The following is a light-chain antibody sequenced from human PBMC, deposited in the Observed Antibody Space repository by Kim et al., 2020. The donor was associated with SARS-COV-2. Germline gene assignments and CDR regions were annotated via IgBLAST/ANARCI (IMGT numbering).Light chain of an antibody. CDR2: EVS. J-gene: IGLJ1*01. CDR3: SSYAAISNFV. CDR1: SSDVGGYNY. V-gene: IGLV2-8*01. Sequence: QSALTQPPSASGSPGQSVTLSCTGTSSDVGGYNYVSWYQHHPGKAPELVIYEVSKRPSGVPDRFSDSKSGNTASLTVSGLQAEDEADYYCSSYAAISNFVVGTGTKVTVL.